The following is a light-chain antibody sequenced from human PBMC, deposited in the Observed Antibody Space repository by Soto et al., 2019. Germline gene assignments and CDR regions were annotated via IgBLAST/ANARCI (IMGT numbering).Light chain of an antibody. CDR2: DAS. Sequence: AIQLTQSPSSLSASVGDRVTITCRASQGISSALAWYQQKPGKAPKLLIYDASRLESGVPSRFSGSGSGTDFTLTISSLQPEDFATYYGQQFNSYPRTFGQGTKLEIK. CDR1: QGISSA. V-gene: IGKV1-13*02. CDR3: QQFNSYPRT. J-gene: IGKJ2*01.